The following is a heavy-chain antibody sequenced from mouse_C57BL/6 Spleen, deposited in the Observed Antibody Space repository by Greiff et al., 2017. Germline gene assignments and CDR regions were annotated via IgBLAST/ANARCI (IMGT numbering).Heavy chain of an antibody. CDR1: GYTFTSYW. Sequence: QVQLQQPGAELVMPGASVKLSCKASGYTFTSYWMHWVKQRPGQGLEWIGEIDPSDSYTNYNQKFKGKSTLTVDKSSSTAYMQLSSLTSEDSAVYYCARRGANWEYYLDYWGQGTTLTVSS. D-gene: IGHD4-1*01. CDR2: IDPSDSYT. J-gene: IGHJ2*01. CDR3: ARRGANWEYYLDY. V-gene: IGHV1-69*01.